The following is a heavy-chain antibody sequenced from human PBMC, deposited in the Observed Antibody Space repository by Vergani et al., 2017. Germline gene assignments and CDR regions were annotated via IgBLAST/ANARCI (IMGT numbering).Heavy chain of an antibody. D-gene: IGHD3-10*01. CDR1: GGSIRSTFYY. CDR3: ARPVGPSAIADGYHV. V-gene: IGHV4-39*02. CDR2: IYYSGST. Sequence: QLQLQESDPGLVKPSETLSLTCTVSGGSIRSTFYYWGWIRQPPGKGLEWIGTIYYSGSTYYNPSLKSRVTISVDTSKNLFSLRLKSVTATDTGMYYCARPVGPSAIADGYHVWGQGTMVTVS. J-gene: IGHJ3*01.